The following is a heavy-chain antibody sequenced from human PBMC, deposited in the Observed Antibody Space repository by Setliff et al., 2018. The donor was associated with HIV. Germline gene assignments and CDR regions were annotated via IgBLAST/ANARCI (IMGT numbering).Heavy chain of an antibody. Sequence: SETLSLTCTVSSGSVSRSDYYWGWIRQTPGKGLEWIGSIYWSGLTFYNPSLKSRVTISVDTSKNQFSLRLNSVTAADTAVYYCARGIEITFGGVTSWGPWFDPWGQGTLVTVSS. J-gene: IGHJ5*02. CDR2: IYWSGLT. CDR3: ARGIEITFGGVTSWGPWFDP. D-gene: IGHD3-16*01. CDR1: SGSVSRSDYY. V-gene: IGHV4-39*01.